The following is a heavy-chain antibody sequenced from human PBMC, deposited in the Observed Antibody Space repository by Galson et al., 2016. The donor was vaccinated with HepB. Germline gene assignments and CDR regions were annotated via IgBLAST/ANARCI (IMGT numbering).Heavy chain of an antibody. V-gene: IGHV3-74*01. CDR1: GFTLSRYW. J-gene: IGHJ6*03. Sequence: SLRLSCAASGFTLSRYWTHWVRQAPGKGLVWVSRINEDGRTTNYADSVKGRFTISRDNARNTLYLQMDSLRAEDTALYYCAMDFSGREDVWGNGTAVTVSS. D-gene: IGHD2-2*03. CDR3: AMDFSGREDV. CDR2: INEDGRTT.